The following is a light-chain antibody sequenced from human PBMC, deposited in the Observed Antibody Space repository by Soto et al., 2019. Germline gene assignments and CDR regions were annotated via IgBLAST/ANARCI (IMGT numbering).Light chain of an antibody. CDR3: QQYYSWPYR. Sequence: EIVLTQSPATLSLSPGERTTLSSRASQSVSSSLAWYQQKPGQAPRLLIYDASNRATGVPARFSGIGSGTDDSLTISRLEPEDFAVYYCQQYYSWPYRFGQGTKEDIK. CDR2: DAS. CDR1: QSVSSS. J-gene: IGKJ2*03. V-gene: IGKV3-11*01.